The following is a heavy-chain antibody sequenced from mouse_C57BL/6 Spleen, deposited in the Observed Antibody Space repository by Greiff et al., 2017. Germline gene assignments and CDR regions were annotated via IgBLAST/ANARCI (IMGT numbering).Heavy chain of an antibody. Sequence: VQLQQSGAELARPGASVMLSCKASGYTFTSSGISWVKQRTGQGLEWIGEIYPRSGNTYYNEKFKGKATLTADKSSSTAYMELRSLTSEDSAVYFCARSITTVGYFDYWGQGTTLTVSS. V-gene: IGHV1-81*01. CDR3: ARSITTVGYFDY. J-gene: IGHJ2*01. CDR1: GYTFTSSG. CDR2: IYPRSGNT. D-gene: IGHD1-1*01.